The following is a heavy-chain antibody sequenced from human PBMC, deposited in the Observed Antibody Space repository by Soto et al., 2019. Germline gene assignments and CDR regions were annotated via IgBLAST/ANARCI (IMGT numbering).Heavy chain of an antibody. CDR2: ISGSGGST. CDR3: AKACCSSTSLNWYAR. CDR1: GCTFSRYA. J-gene: IGHJ5*02. Sequence: GGALILSCAASGCTFSRYAISGVRQSPGKELEWFSAISGSGGSTNYADSVKGRFTSSRHNTKNTLDQQMNSLRAEDTAVYYCAKACCSSTSLNWYARWGQ. D-gene: IGHD2-2*01. V-gene: IGHV3-23*01.